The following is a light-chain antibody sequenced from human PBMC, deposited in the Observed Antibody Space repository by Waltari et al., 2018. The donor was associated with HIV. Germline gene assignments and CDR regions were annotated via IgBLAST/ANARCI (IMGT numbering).Light chain of an antibody. CDR1: QSISSY. CDR2: AAS. J-gene: IGKJ3*01. V-gene: IGKV1-39*01. CDR3: QQSYGSPFT. Sequence: DTRVNQSPSSLSASVGDRVTITCRASQSISSYLNWYHQKPGTAPKLLMSAASSLQSEVPSRFSGNGSGTDFTLTISSLQPEDFATYYCQQSYGSPFTFGPGSKLHIK.